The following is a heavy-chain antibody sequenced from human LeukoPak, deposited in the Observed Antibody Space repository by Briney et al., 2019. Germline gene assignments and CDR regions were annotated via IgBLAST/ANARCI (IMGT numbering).Heavy chain of an antibody. CDR2: IKSKTDGGTT. Sequence: PGGSLRLSCAASGFTFSNAWMSWVRQAPGKGLEWVGRIKSKTDGGTTDYAAPVKGRFTISRDDSKNTLYLQMNSLKTEDTAVYYCTTQGLPPTYYYYHYMDVWGKGTTVTVSS. CDR3: TTQGLPPTYYYYHYMDV. CDR1: GFTFSNAW. V-gene: IGHV3-15*01. D-gene: IGHD2-15*01. J-gene: IGHJ6*03.